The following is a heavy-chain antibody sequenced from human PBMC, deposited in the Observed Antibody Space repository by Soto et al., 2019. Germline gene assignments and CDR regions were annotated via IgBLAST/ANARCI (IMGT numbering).Heavy chain of an antibody. CDR1: GYTFITYY. Sequence: GASVKVSCKASGYTFITYYLHWVRQAPGQGLEWMGIINPSTGSTSYAQKFQGIVTMTRDTSATTAYMELSSLRSEDTSVYYCARVSGTTGTTGYFDYWGQGTLVTVSS. CDR3: ARVSGTTGTTGYFDY. V-gene: IGHV1-46*01. J-gene: IGHJ4*02. CDR2: INPSTGST. D-gene: IGHD1-1*01.